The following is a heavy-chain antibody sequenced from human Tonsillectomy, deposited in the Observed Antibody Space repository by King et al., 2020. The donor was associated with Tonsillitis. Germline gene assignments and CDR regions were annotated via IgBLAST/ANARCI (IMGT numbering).Heavy chain of an antibody. Sequence: VQLVESGGGVVRPGGSLRLSCAASGFTFDDYGMSWVRHAPGKGLEWVSGINWNGGSTGYADSVKGRFTIYRDNAKNSLYLQMNGLRAEDTALYHCARGGYYYDSIGYYTDYWGQGTLVTVSS. J-gene: IGHJ4*02. CDR2: INWNGGST. CDR3: ARGGYYYDSIGYYTDY. D-gene: IGHD3-22*01. CDR1: GFTFDDYG. V-gene: IGHV3-20*01.